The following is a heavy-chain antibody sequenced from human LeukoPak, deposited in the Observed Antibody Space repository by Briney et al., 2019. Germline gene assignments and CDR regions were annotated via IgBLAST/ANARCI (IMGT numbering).Heavy chain of an antibody. Sequence: GGSLRLSCAASGFTFSDYSMNWVRQAPGKGLEWVSSISSSSSYIYYADSVKGRFTISRDNAKNSLYLQMNSLRAEDTAVYYCARDRLPWNDDAFDIWGQGTMVTVSS. J-gene: IGHJ3*02. D-gene: IGHD1-1*01. CDR2: ISSSSSYI. V-gene: IGHV3-21*01. CDR1: GFTFSDYS. CDR3: ARDRLPWNDDAFDI.